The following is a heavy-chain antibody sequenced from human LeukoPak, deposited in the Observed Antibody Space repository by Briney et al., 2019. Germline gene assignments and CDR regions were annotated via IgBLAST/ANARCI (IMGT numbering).Heavy chain of an antibody. CDR1: GYSFTSYW. CDR2: IYPADSAT. CDR3: ARPYCSGGNCYYSDTFDI. V-gene: IGHV5-51*01. D-gene: IGHD2-15*01. Sequence: GESLKISCKGSGYSFTSYWIGWVRQMPGKGLEWMGIIYPADSATRYSPSFQGQVTISADKSISTAYLQWSSLKASDTAMYYCARPYCSGGNCYYSDTFDIWGQGTVVTVSS. J-gene: IGHJ3*02.